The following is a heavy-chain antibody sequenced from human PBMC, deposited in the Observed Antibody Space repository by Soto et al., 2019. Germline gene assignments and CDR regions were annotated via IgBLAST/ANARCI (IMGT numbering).Heavy chain of an antibody. Sequence: GGSLRLSCAASGFTFDDYTMHWVRQAPGKGLEWVSLISWDGGSTYYADSVKGRFTISRDNSKNSLYLQMNSLRTEDTALYYCAKATVPTVSYYYYYGMDVWGQGTTVTVSS. D-gene: IGHD4-4*01. V-gene: IGHV3-43*01. J-gene: IGHJ6*02. CDR2: ISWDGGST. CDR3: AKATVPTVSYYYYYGMDV. CDR1: GFTFDDYT.